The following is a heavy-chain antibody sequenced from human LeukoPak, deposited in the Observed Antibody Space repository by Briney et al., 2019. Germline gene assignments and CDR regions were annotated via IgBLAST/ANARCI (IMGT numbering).Heavy chain of an antibody. CDR3: ARGGPRYDYVWGSYRYTSPFDY. CDR2: INHSGST. D-gene: IGHD3-16*02. Sequence: PETLSLTCAVYGGSFSGYYWSWIRQPPGKGLEWIGEINHSGSTNYNPSLKSRVTISVDTSKNQFSLKLSSVTAADTAVYYCARGGPRYDYVWGSYRYTSPFDYWGQGTLVTVSS. CDR1: GGSFSGYY. J-gene: IGHJ4*02. V-gene: IGHV4-34*01.